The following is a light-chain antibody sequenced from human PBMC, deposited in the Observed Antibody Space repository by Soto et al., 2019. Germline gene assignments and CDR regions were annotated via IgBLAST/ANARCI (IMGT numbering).Light chain of an antibody. J-gene: IGLJ2*01. CDR3: AAWDDSRNAHVV. CDR2: SNN. CDR1: SSNIGSNT. V-gene: IGLV1-44*01. Sequence: QSVLTQPPSASGTPGQRVTISCSGSSSNIGSNTVNWYQQLPGTAPKLPIYSNNQRPSGVPDRFSGSKSGTSASLAISGLQSEDEDDYYCAAWDDSRNAHVVFGGGTQLTVL.